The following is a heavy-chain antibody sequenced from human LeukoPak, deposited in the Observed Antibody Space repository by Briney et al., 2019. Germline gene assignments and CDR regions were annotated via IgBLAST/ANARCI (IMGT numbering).Heavy chain of an antibody. V-gene: IGHV3-21*01. J-gene: IGHJ4*02. CDR2: ISSSSSYI. D-gene: IGHD2-2*01. CDR1: GFTFSSYS. CDR3: ARTDLDLSSTTFDY. Sequence: PGGSLRLSCAASGFTFSSYSMTWVRQAPGKGLEWVSSISSSSSYIYYADSVKGRFTISRDNAKNSLYPQMNSLRAEDTAVYYCARTDLDLSSTTFDYWGQGTLVTVSS.